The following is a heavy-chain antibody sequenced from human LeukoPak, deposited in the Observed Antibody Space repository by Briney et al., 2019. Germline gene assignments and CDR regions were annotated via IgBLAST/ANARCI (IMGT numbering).Heavy chain of an antibody. CDR1: GYTFSNFG. CDR2: ISGNNDNP. D-gene: IGHD2-2*01. V-gene: IGHV1-18*01. CDR3: ARDGTSTDDY. Sequence: ASVKVCCKASGYTFSNFGISWVRQAPGQGLEWMGWISGNNDNPNYGQKFQGRLTVTTDSSTNTAYMELRNLRSDDTAVYYCARDGTSTDDYWGQGTLVTVSS. J-gene: IGHJ4*02.